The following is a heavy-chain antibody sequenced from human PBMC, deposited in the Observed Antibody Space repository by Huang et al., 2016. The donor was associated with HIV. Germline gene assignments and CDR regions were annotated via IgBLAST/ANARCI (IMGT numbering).Heavy chain of an antibody. V-gene: IGHV4-4*06. J-gene: IGHJ3*02. Sequence: TKSNPSLRSRVTMSVDTSKNQLSLRLTSVTAADTAVYYCAREDRHAFDIWGQGIMVIVSS. CDR3: AREDRHAFDI. CDR2: T.